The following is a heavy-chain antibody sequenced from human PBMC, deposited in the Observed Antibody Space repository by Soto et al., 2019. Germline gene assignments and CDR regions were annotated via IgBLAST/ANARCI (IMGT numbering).Heavy chain of an antibody. D-gene: IGHD4-17*01. J-gene: IGHJ3*01. CDR3: AKDITVAASRYDAFDL. Sequence: EVQLVESGGVVVQPGGSLRLSCAASGFTFDDYTMHWVRQAPGKGLEWVSLISWDGGSTYYADSVKGRFTISRDNSKNSLYLAMNSLRTEDTALYYCAKDITVAASRYDAFDLWGQGTMVTVSS. CDR1: GFTFDDYT. V-gene: IGHV3-43*01. CDR2: ISWDGGST.